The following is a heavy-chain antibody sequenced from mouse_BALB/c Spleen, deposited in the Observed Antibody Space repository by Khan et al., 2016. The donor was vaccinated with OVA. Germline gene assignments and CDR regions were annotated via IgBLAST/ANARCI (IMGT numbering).Heavy chain of an antibody. D-gene: IGHD1-2*01. CDR1: GYSITSGYG. J-gene: IGHJ2*01. V-gene: IGHV3-2*02. Sequence: VQLKESGPGLVKPSQSLSLTCTVTGYSITSGYGWNWIRQFPGNKLEWMGYISYSGSTNYNPSLKSRISITRDTSKNQFFLQLNSVTTEDTATYYWAKTARIKYWGQGTTLTVSP. CDR3: AKTARIKY. CDR2: ISYSGST.